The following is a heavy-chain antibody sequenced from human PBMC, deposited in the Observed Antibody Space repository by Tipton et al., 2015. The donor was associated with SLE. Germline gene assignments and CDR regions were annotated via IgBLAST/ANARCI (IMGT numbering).Heavy chain of an antibody. CDR1: GGSFSGYY. V-gene: IGHV4-34*01. D-gene: IGHD3/OR15-3a*01. J-gene: IGHJ6*03. CDR3: ARAPGLDRDYYYYYYMDV. Sequence: LRLSCAVYGGSFSGYYWSWIRQPPGKGLEWIGETNHSGGTNYNPSLKSRVTISVDTSKNQFSLKLSSVTAADTAVYYCARAPGLDRDYYYYYYMDVWGKGTTVTVSS. CDR2: TNHSGGT.